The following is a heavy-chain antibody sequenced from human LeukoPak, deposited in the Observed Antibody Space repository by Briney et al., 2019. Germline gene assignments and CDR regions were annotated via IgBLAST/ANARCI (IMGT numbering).Heavy chain of an antibody. J-gene: IGHJ6*04. CDR3: ARGAGYSTLPYYYGMDV. Sequence: GASVKVSCRSSGGTFSSYAISWVRQAPGQGREWMGGIIPIFGTANYAQKFQGRVTITADESTSTAYMELSSLRSADTAVYYCARGAGYSTLPYYYGMDVWGKGTTVTVSS. CDR1: GGTFSSYA. D-gene: IGHD5-24*01. V-gene: IGHV1-69*01. CDR2: IIPIFGTA.